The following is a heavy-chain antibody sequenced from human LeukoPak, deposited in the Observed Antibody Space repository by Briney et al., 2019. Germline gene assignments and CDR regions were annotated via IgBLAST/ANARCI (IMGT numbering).Heavy chain of an antibody. J-gene: IGHJ4*02. CDR2: IYGGTST. V-gene: IGHV3-66*01. CDR1: GFTLSSTY. CDR3: ARGIVNSNYVWGYFDY. D-gene: IGHD4-11*01. Sequence: GGSLRLSCAGSGFTLSSTYMSWVRQAPGKGLEWVSIIYGGTSTYYADSVKGRFTISRDDSRNTLYLQMSSLRAGDTAVYYCARGIVNSNYVWGYFDYWGQGTLVTVSS.